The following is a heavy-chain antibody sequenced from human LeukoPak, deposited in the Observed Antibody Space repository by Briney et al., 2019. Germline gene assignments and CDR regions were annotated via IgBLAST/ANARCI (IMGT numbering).Heavy chain of an antibody. D-gene: IGHD3-10*02. Sequence: GGSLRLSCTASGFTFSSYPVSWVRQAPGKGLEWVSAISASATAHYSDSVKGRFTISRDNSKNTLYLQMTSLRAEDTAVYYCAKRGVREFDSWGQGTLVTVSS. J-gene: IGHJ4*02. CDR2: ISASATA. CDR1: GFTFSSYP. V-gene: IGHV3-23*01. CDR3: AKRGVREFDS.